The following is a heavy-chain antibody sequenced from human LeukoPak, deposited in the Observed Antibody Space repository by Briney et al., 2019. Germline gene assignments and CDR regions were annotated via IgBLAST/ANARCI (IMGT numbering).Heavy chain of an antibody. J-gene: IGHJ4*02. Sequence: GGSLRLSCAASGFTFSTYTMTWVRRAPGRGLEWVSFISSSSSFIYNADSVKGRFTISRDNAKNSLYLQMNSLRAEDTAVYYCARDGAGGYYFDYWGQGTLVTVSS. CDR3: ARDGAGGYYFDY. D-gene: IGHD4/OR15-4a*01. CDR2: ISSSSSFI. CDR1: GFTFSTYT. V-gene: IGHV3-21*01.